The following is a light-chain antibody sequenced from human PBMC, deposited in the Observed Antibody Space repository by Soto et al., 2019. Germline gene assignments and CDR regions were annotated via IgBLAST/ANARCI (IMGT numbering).Light chain of an antibody. CDR1: QSVSSN. CDR3: QQYIRSPPGWT. Sequence: VSPGERATLSCRASQSVSSNLAWYQQKPGQAPRLLIYGASSRATGIPDRFSGSGSGTDFTLTISRLEPEDFAVYSCQQYIRSPPGWTFGQGTKVDIK. V-gene: IGKV3-20*01. CDR2: GAS. J-gene: IGKJ1*01.